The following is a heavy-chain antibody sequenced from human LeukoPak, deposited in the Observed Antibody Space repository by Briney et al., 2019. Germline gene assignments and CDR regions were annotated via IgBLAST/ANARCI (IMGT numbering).Heavy chain of an antibody. CDR1: GGSISSYY. J-gene: IGHJ3*02. Sequence: SETLSLTCTVSGGSISSYYWSWIRQPPGKGLEWIGYIYYSGSTNYNPSLKSRVTISVDTSKNQFSLKLSSVTAADTAVYYCARAWDDSSGFLDAFDIWGQGTMVTVSS. CDR2: IYYSGST. CDR3: ARAWDDSSGFLDAFDI. V-gene: IGHV4-59*01. D-gene: IGHD3-22*01.